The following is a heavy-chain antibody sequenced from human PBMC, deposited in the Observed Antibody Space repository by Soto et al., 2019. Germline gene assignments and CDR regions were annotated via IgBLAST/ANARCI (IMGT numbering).Heavy chain of an antibody. CDR2: INHSGST. CDR3: ARVIVNCSGGSCYSGYFDY. V-gene: IGHV4-34*01. J-gene: IGHJ4*02. D-gene: IGHD2-15*01. Sequence: QVQLQQWGAGLLKPSETLSLTCAVYGGSFSGYYWSWIRQPPGKGLEWIGEINHSGSTNYNPSLKTRVTISVDTSQNQFSLKLSSVTAADTAVYYCARVIVNCSGGSCYSGYFDYWGQGTLVTVSS. CDR1: GGSFSGYY.